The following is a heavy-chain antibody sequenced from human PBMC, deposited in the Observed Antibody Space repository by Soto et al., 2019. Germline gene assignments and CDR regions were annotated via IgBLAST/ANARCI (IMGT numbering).Heavy chain of an antibody. D-gene: IGHD2-15*01. CDR3: PKDPVLTTQNWIDP. Sequence: GGSLRLSCAASGFTFCSYAMSWVRQAPGKGLEWVSAISGSGGSTYYADSVKGRSTIPRDNTNNTPHLQINSLRPQDTAVHYCPKDPVLTTQNWIDPCPQETLVTVSS. CDR2: ISGSGGST. CDR1: GFTFCSYA. V-gene: IGHV3-23*01. J-gene: IGHJ5*01.